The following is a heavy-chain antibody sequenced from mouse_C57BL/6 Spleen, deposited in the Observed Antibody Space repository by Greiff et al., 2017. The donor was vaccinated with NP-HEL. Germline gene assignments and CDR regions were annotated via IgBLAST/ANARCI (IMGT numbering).Heavy chain of an antibody. D-gene: IGHD1-1*01. J-gene: IGHJ4*01. CDR3: ARREIITTAVAGGAMDY. CDR2: IWSGGST. CDR1: GFSLTSYG. Sequence: QVHVKQSGPGLVQPSQSLSITCTVSGFSLTSYGVHWVRQSPGKGLEWLGVIWSGGSTDYNAAFISRLSISKDNSKSQVFFKMNSLQADDTAIYYCARREIITTAVAGGAMDYWGQGTSVTVSS. V-gene: IGHV2-2*01.